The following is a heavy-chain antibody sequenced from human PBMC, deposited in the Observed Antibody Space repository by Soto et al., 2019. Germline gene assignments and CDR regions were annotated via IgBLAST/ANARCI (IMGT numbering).Heavy chain of an antibody. D-gene: IGHD2-15*01. CDR3: AKGRPGVVVAACFGY. Sequence: GSLRLSCAASGFTFSSYGMHWVRQAPGKGLEWVAVISYDGSNKYYADSVKGRFTISRDNSKNTLYLQMNSLRAEDTAVYYCAKGRPGVVVAACFGYWGQGTLVNVSS. CDR1: GFTFSSYG. V-gene: IGHV3-30*18. J-gene: IGHJ4*02. CDR2: ISYDGSNK.